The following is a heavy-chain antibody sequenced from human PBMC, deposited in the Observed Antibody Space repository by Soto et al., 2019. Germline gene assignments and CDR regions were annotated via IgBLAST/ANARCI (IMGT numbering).Heavy chain of an antibody. CDR2: VRNKVNSYTT. CDR3: SRAGILTTPYYTDY. Sequence: EVQLVESGGGLVQPEGSLRLSCAASGFTFSDYYMDWVRQAPGKGLEWVGRVRNKVNSYTTEYAASVKGRFTVSRDDSRXXXYLQMNSLKTGDTAMYYCSRAGILTTPYYTDYWGLGTLVTVSS. V-gene: IGHV3-72*01. D-gene: IGHD2-21*01. CDR1: GFTFSDYY. J-gene: IGHJ4*02.